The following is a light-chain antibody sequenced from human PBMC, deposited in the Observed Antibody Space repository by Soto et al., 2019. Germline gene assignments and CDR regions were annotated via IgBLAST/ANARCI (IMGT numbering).Light chain of an antibody. J-gene: IGKJ4*01. CDR3: QQYSNWPLT. CDR2: GAS. V-gene: IGKV3-15*01. Sequence: EIVLTQSPGTLSLSPVDTATLYFRASQSVSSNLAWYQQKPGQAPSLLIYGASTRATGIPARSSGSGSGTEFTLTINSLQSEDFAVYYCQQYSNWPLTCGGGTKGDIK. CDR1: QSVSSN.